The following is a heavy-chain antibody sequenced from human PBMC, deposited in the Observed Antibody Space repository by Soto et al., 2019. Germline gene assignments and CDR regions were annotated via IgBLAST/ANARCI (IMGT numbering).Heavy chain of an antibody. CDR2: INAIGGSI. Sequence: EVQLLESGGSLVQPGGSLTLSCAVSESSFGSYAMSWVRQAPGNGLEWVSTINAIGGSIYYADSVKGRFTISRCDSKNTLYLEMNSLRFEDTALYYCAKDRDRFSSYYYGLDVWGPGTTVPVSS. J-gene: IGHJ6*02. D-gene: IGHD2-21*02. CDR3: AKDRDRFSSYYYGLDV. CDR1: ESSFGSYA. V-gene: IGHV3-23*01.